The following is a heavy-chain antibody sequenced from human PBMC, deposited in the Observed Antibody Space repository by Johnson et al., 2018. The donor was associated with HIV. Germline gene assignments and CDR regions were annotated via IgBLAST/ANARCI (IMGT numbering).Heavy chain of an antibody. D-gene: IGHD4-23*01. Sequence: VRLVESGGGLVQPGGSLRLSCAASGFTFSSYAMSWVRQAPGKGLEWVSVLFSGGSTYYADSGKGRFTISRDNSKNTLYLQRHSLRAEDTAVYYCARGLRRTTVGNDAFDIWGQGTMVTVSS. CDR3: ARGLRRTTVGNDAFDI. J-gene: IGHJ3*02. CDR2: LFSGGST. CDR1: GFTFSSYA. V-gene: IGHV3-66*01.